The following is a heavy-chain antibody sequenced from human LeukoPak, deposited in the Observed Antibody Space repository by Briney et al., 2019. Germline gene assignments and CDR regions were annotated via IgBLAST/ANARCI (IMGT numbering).Heavy chain of an antibody. D-gene: IGHD2-21*02. Sequence: SETLSLACTVSGVSISSYYWSWIRQPPGKGLEWIGYIYYSGSTNYNPSLKSRVTISVDTSKNQFSLKLSSVTAADTAVYYCARVTTHIVVVTASDAFDIWGQGTMVTVSS. J-gene: IGHJ3*02. CDR2: IYYSGST. CDR1: GVSISSYY. CDR3: ARVTTHIVVVTASDAFDI. V-gene: IGHV4-59*01.